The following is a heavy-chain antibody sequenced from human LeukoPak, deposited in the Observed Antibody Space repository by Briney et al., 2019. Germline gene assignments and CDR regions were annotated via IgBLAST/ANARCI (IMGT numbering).Heavy chain of an antibody. D-gene: IGHD3-10*01. CDR2: ISSSGSTI. Sequence: PGGSLRLSCAASGFTFSDCYMSWIRQAPGKGLEWVSYISSSGSTIYYADSVKGRFTISRGNAKNSLYLQMNSLRAEDTVVYYCARILWFGELLYSIDYWGQGTLVTVSS. CDR1: GFTFSDCY. CDR3: ARILWFGELLYSIDY. V-gene: IGHV3-11*01. J-gene: IGHJ4*02.